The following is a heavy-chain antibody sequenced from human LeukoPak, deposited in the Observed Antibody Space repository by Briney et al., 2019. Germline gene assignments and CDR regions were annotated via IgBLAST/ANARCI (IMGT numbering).Heavy chain of an antibody. CDR1: GFTFSSYA. CDR3: ARVGRYYYDSSGYPVV. CDR2: ISYDGSNK. V-gene: IGHV3-30-3*01. Sequence: SGGSLRLSCAASGFTFSSYAMHWVRQAPGKGLEWVAVISYDGSNKYYADSVKGRFTISRDNSKNTLYLQMNSLRAEDTAVYYCARVGRYYYDSSGYPVVWGQGTTVTVSS. J-gene: IGHJ6*02. D-gene: IGHD3-22*01.